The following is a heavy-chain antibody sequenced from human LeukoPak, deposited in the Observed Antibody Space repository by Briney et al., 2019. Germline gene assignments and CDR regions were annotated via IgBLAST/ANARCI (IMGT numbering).Heavy chain of an antibody. Sequence: SETLSLTCTVSGVSISSYYWSWIRQPPGKGLEWIGYIYYSGSTNYNPSLKSRVTISVDTSKNQFSLKLSSVTAADTAVYYCARAHMITSYYYYYYMDVWGKGTTVTISS. D-gene: IGHD3-16*01. CDR3: ARAHMITSYYYYYYMDV. J-gene: IGHJ6*03. CDR1: GVSISSYY. CDR2: IYYSGST. V-gene: IGHV4-59*01.